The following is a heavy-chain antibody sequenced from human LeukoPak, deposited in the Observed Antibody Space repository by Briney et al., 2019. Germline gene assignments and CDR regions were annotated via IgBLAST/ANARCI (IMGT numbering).Heavy chain of an antibody. CDR2: INHSGST. CDR1: GGSFSGYY. D-gene: IGHD3-9*01. Sequence: PSETLSLTCAVYGGSFSGYYWSWIRQPPGKGLEWIGEINHSGSTNYNPSLKSRVTISVDTSKNQFSLKLSSVTAADTAVYYCARSRLVLYYYYYYMDVWGKGTTVTASS. J-gene: IGHJ6*03. CDR3: ARSRLVLYYYYYYMDV. V-gene: IGHV4-34*01.